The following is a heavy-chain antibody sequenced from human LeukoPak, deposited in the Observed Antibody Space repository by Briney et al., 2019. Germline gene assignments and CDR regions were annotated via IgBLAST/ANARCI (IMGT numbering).Heavy chain of an antibody. V-gene: IGHV4-34*01. D-gene: IGHD4-23*01. CDR2: IYYSGST. CDR3: ARLYGGPKNWFDP. Sequence: SETLSLTCAVYGGSFSGYYWGWIRRPPGKGLEWIGSIYYSGSTYYNPSLKSRVTISVDTSKNQFSLKLSSVTAADTAVYYCARLYGGPKNWFDPWGQGTLVTVSS. J-gene: IGHJ5*02. CDR1: GGSFSGYY.